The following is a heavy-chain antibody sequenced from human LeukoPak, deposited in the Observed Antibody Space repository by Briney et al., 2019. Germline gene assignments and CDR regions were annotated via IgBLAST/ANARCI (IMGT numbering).Heavy chain of an antibody. CDR1: GDSISSSNW. D-gene: IGHD1-1*01. V-gene: IGHV4-4*02. Sequence: PSETLSLTCAVSGDSISSSNWWSWVRQPPGKGLEWIGEVSQSGITNYNPSLKSRVSMSIDKSKNQLSLKLNSVTAADTAVYYCAREGRPYCAGDFWGQGTLVTVSS. CDR2: VSQSGIT. CDR3: AREGRPYCAGDF. J-gene: IGHJ4*02.